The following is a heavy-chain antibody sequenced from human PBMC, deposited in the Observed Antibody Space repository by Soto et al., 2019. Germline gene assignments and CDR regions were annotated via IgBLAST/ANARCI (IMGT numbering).Heavy chain of an antibody. J-gene: IGHJ6*02. V-gene: IGHV3-48*03. CDR3: ATPREVVTATRDYYGMDV. Sequence: EVQLVESGGGLVQPGGSLRLSCAASGFTLSSYEMNWVRQAPGKGLEWVSYISSSGSTIYYADSVKGRFTISRDNAKNSLYLQMNSLRAEDTAVYYCATPREVVTATRDYYGMDVWGQGTTVTVSS. D-gene: IGHD2-21*02. CDR2: ISSSGSTI. CDR1: GFTLSSYE.